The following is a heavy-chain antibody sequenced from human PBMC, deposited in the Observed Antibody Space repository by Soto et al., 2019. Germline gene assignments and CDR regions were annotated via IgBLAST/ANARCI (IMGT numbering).Heavy chain of an antibody. Sequence: GGSLRLSCAASEFTFSSNAMHWVRQAPGEGLEWVSGITGSGSTTFYADSVKGRFTISRDNSKNTLYLHMSSLRAEDTAIYYCAKDFTAYLSSWFHLWGQGTLVPSPQ. D-gene: IGHD6-13*01. CDR2: ITGSGSTT. CDR3: AKDFTAYLSSWFHL. V-gene: IGHV3-23*01. CDR1: EFTFSSNA. J-gene: IGHJ5*02.